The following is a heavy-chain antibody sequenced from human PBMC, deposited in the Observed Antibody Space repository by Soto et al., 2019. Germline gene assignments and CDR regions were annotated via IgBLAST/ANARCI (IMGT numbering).Heavy chain of an antibody. Sequence: PSETLSLTCTVSGGSISSGNCYWSWIRQSPGKGLEWIGYIYSTGSSYYNPSLRSRVSMSVDTSKNQFSLKLSSVTAADTAVYYCAGEYSSSSPGAQNTKLRSGMDVWGQGTTVTVSS. CDR1: GGSISSGNCY. V-gene: IGHV4-30-4*01. CDR3: AGEYSSSSPGAQNTKLRSGMDV. CDR2: IYSTGSS. D-gene: IGHD6-6*01. J-gene: IGHJ6*02.